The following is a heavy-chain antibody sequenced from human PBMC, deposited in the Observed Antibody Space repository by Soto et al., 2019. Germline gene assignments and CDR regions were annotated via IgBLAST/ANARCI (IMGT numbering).Heavy chain of an antibody. Sequence: VGSLRLSCAASDFSFNTYAMHWVRQAPGKGLEWVAVISFNGRNTYYADSVKGRFTVSRDNSKNTLYLQMTSLKTDDTAVYFCARDRTEGYGDSGVDIWGQGTMVTVSS. CDR3: ARDRTEGYGDSGVDI. V-gene: IGHV3-30*04. CDR2: ISFNGRNT. J-gene: IGHJ3*02. D-gene: IGHD4-17*01. CDR1: DFSFNTYA.